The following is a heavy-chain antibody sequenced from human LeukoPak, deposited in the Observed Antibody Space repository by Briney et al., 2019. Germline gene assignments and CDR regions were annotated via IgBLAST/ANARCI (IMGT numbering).Heavy chain of an antibody. V-gene: IGHV1-46*01. Sequence: GASVKVSCKASGYTFTSYYMHWVRQAPGQGLEWMGIINPSGGSTSYAQKFQGRVTITRDMSTSTVYMELSSLRSEDTAVYYCALGIVVVPAAISPSDYWGQGTLVTVSS. CDR2: INPSGGST. CDR1: GYTFTSYY. D-gene: IGHD2-2*02. J-gene: IGHJ4*02. CDR3: ALGIVVVPAAISPSDY.